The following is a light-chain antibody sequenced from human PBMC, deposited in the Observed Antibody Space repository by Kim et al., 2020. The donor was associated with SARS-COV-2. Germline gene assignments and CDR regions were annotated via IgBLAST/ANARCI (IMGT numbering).Light chain of an antibody. Sequence: QTVVTQEPSLTVSPGGTVTLTCASSTGAVTSGYSPNWFQQKPGQAPRSLIYNTSNRHSWTPARFSGSLLGGKGALTVSGVQPEDEAEYYCLLYLPGAQAVFGGGTELTVL. V-gene: IGLV7-43*01. CDR3: LLYLPGAQAV. CDR1: TGAVTSGYS. CDR2: NTS. J-gene: IGLJ3*02.